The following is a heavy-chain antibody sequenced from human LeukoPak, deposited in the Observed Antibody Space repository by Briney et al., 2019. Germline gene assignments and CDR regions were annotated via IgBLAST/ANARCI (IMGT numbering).Heavy chain of an antibody. CDR1: GFTVSSNY. D-gene: IGHD5-24*01. J-gene: IGHJ4*02. CDR2: IYSGSST. Sequence: GGSLRLSCAASGFTVSSNYMSWVRQAPGKGLEWVSVIYSGSSTYYADSVKGRFTISRDNSKNTLYLQMNSLRAEDTAVYYCARDPGRDGYTQFDYWGQGTLVTVSS. V-gene: IGHV3-66*02. CDR3: ARDPGRDGYTQFDY.